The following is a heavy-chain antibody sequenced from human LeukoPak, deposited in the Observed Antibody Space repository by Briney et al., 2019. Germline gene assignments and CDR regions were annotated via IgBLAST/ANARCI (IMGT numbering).Heavy chain of an antibody. Sequence: PGGSLRLSCAASGVAFSSSAMSWVRQAPGKGLEWVSGISGSDGGTYYADSVKGRFTISRDNSKNTLYLQMNSLRAEDTALYYCAKDPRTVPGYYFDYWGQGTLVTVSS. J-gene: IGHJ4*02. V-gene: IGHV3-23*01. CDR2: ISGSDGGT. CDR3: AKDPRTVPGYYFDY. CDR1: GVAFSSSA. D-gene: IGHD2-2*01.